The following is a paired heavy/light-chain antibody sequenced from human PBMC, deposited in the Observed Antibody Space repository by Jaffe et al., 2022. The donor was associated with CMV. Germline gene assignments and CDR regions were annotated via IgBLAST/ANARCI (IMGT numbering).Light chain of an antibody. CDR1: QSISSY. J-gene: IGKJ2*01. CDR3: QQSYSTPPEYT. CDR2: AAS. Sequence: DIQMTQSPSSLSASVGDRVTITCRASQSISSYLNWYQQKPGKAPKLLIYAASSLQSGVPSRFSGSGSGTDFTLTISSLQPEDFATYYCQQSYSTPPEYTFGQGTKLEIK. V-gene: IGKV1-39*01.
Heavy chain of an antibody. CDR1: GFSLSTSGMC. J-gene: IGHJ4*02. CDR2: IDWDDDK. Sequence: QVTLRESGPALVKPTQTLTLTCTFSGFSLSTSGMCVSWIRQPPGKALEWLARIDWDDDKYYSTSLKTRLTISKDTSKNQVVLTMTNMDPVDTATYYCARIREGWSYGILKGGYYFDYWGQGTLVTVSS. V-gene: IGHV2-70*15. D-gene: IGHD5-18*01. CDR3: ARIREGWSYGILKGGYYFDY.